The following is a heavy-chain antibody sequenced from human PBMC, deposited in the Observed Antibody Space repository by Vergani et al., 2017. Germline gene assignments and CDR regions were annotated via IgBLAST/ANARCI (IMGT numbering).Heavy chain of an antibody. CDR3: ARARCSETCYMSNWLDS. CDR1: GFSFNSYW. V-gene: IGHV3-74*03. CDR2: IKSDGSIT. Sequence: DVHLAESGGGFFQPGGSLRLSCSASGFSFNSYWMHWVRQVPGKGLLWVSRIKSDGSITAYADSVKGGFTISRDNAQNTLYLQMNSLRVEDTGVYYCARARCSETCYMSNWLDSWGQGTLVTVSS. J-gene: IGHJ5*01. D-gene: IGHD2-15*01.